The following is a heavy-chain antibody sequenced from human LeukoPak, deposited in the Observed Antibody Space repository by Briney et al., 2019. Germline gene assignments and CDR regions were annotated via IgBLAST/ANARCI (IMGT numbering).Heavy chain of an antibody. Sequence: SEPISLTCTVSGGSISSGSYYWSWIRQPAGKGLEWIGRIYTSGSTNYNPSLKSRVTISVDTSKNQFSLKLSSVTAADTAVYYCARAGYSYGFDWFDPWGQGTLVTVSS. CDR2: IYTSGST. CDR3: ARAGYSYGFDWFDP. V-gene: IGHV4-61*02. D-gene: IGHD5-18*01. J-gene: IGHJ5*02. CDR1: GGSISSGSYY.